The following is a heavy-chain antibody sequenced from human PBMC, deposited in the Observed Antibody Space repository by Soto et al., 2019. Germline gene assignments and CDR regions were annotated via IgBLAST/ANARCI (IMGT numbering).Heavy chain of an antibody. J-gene: IGHJ4*02. V-gene: IGHV3-23*01. D-gene: IGHD1-20*01. CDR1: GFTFSSYA. CDR3: AKFKGITGTTSYFDY. CDR2: ISGSGGST. Sequence: GGSLRLSCAASGFTFSSYAMSWVRQAPGKGLEWVSAISGSGGSTYYADSVKGRFTISRDNSKNTLYLQMNSLRAEDTAVYYCAKFKGITGTTSYFDYWGQGTLVTVSS.